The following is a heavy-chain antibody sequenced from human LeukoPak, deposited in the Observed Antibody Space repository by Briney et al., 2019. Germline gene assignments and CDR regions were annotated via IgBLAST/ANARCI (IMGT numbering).Heavy chain of an antibody. D-gene: IGHD4-17*01. CDR1: GFTLSNYS. CDR3: ARDLAYGDDGL. CDR2: ISSSSSYI. J-gene: IGHJ4*02. Sequence: GGSLRLSCAASGFTLSNYSMNWVRQAPGKGLEWVAFISSSSSYIFYADSLKGRFTISRDNAKNSLYLQMNSLRAAATAVYSCARDLAYGDDGLWGQGTLVTVSS. V-gene: IGHV3-21*01.